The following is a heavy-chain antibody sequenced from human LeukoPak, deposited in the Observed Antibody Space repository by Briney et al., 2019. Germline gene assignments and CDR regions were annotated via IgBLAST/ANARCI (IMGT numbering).Heavy chain of an antibody. J-gene: IGHJ3*02. Sequence: GSLRLSCAASGFTFSNAWMSWVRQPPGKGLEWIGEINHSGSTNYNPSLKSRVTISVDTSKNQFSLKLSSVTAADTAVYYCARTRYDILTGYAIWGQGTMVTVSS. D-gene: IGHD3-9*01. CDR3: ARTRYDILTGYAI. CDR1: GFTFSNAW. CDR2: INHSGST. V-gene: IGHV4-34*01.